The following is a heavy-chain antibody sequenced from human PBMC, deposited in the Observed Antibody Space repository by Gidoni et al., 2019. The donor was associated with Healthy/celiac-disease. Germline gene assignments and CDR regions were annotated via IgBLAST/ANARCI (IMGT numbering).Heavy chain of an antibody. Sequence: QITLKESGPTLVKPTQTLTLTCTFSGLPLSTSGVGVGWIRQPPGKALEWLALSYWNDDKRYSPSLKSRLTITKDTSKNQVVLTMTNMDPVDTATYYCAHRPDDYSNYVYWFDPWGQGTLVTVSS. D-gene: IGHD4-4*01. CDR1: GLPLSTSGVG. CDR3: AHRPDDYSNYVYWFDP. J-gene: IGHJ5*02. V-gene: IGHV2-5*01. CDR2: SYWNDDK.